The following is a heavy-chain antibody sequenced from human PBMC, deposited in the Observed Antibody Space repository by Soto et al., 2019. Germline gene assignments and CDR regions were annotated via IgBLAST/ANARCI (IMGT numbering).Heavy chain of an antibody. CDR3: ARAGASSPYYFDF. V-gene: IGHV4-59*01. Sequence: QVQLQESGPGLVKPSETLSLTCTVFGVSITSYYWSWVRQPPGKELEWIGYIYYSGSPKYNPSLTSRVTISQDTSKNQFSLTLNSVTAADTALYYCARAGASSPYYFDFWGQGTLVTVSS. CDR1: GVSITSYY. CDR2: IYYSGSP. J-gene: IGHJ4*02.